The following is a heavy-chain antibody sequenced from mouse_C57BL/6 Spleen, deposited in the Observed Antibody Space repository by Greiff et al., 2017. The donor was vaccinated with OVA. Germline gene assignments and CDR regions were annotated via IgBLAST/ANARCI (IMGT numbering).Heavy chain of an antibody. CDR2: FYPGSGSI. D-gene: IGHD1-1*01. Sequence: QVHVKQSGAELVKPGASVKLSCKASGYTFTEYTIHWVKQRSGQGLEWIGWFYPGSGSIKYNEKFKDKATLTADKSSSTVYMELSRLTSEDSAVYFCARHEEVITTVEGEYYFDYWGQGTTLTVSS. CDR3: ARHEEVITTVEGEYYFDY. J-gene: IGHJ2*01. CDR1: GYTFTEYT. V-gene: IGHV1-62-2*01.